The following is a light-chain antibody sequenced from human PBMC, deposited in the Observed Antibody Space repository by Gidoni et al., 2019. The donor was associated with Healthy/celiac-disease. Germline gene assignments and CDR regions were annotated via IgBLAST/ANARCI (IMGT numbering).Light chain of an antibody. CDR1: QRVRSNY. CDR2: GAS. CDR3: QQYDSSPVCS. Sequence: DIVLTQSPGPLSLSPGGRATLSCRASQRVRSNYLGWYQQEPGQAPRLLIYGASNRTTGIPDKFSGSGSGTGFTLTISKLEAEGFAVYYCQQYDSSPVCSFGQGTKLEIK. V-gene: IGKV3-20*01. J-gene: IGKJ2*04.